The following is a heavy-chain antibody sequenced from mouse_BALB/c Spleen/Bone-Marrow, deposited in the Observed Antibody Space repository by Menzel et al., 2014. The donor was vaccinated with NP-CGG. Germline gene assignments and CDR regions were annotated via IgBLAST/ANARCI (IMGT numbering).Heavy chain of an antibody. CDR2: INPSNGRT. CDR3: ARGYFAY. Sequence: QVQLQQPGAELVKPGASVKLSCKASGYTFTSYWMHWVKQRPGQGLEWIGEINPSNGRTNYNEKFKSKATLTVDKSSSTAYMQLSRLTSEDSAVYYCARGYFAYWGQGTLVTVSA. D-gene: IGHD2-14*01. CDR1: GYTFTSYW. V-gene: IGHV1S81*02. J-gene: IGHJ3*01.